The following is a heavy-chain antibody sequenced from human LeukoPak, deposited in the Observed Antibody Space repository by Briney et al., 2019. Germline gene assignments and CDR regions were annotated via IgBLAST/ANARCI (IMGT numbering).Heavy chain of an antibody. CDR2: IYPGDSDT. D-gene: IGHD1-7*01. CDR1: GYTFTSYW. CDR3: ARHGIGSTYSPHLGY. Sequence: GESLKISCKGSGYTFTSYWIAWVRQMPGSGLEWMGNIYPGDSDTTYSPSFQGQVIMSVDKSSNTAYLQWSSLKASDSAFYYCARHGIGSTYSPHLGYWGQGTLVTVAS. J-gene: IGHJ4*02. V-gene: IGHV5-51*01.